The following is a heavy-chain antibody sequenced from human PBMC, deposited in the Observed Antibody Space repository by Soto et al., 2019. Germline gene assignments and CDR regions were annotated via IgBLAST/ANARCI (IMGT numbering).Heavy chain of an antibody. V-gene: IGHV3-30-3*01. J-gene: IGHJ4*02. Sequence: QVQLVESGGGVVQPGRSLRLSCAASGFTFSSYAMHWVRQAPGKGLEWVAVISYDGSNKYYADSVKGRFTISRDNSKNTLDLQMNSLRAEDTAVYYCAREVGKAVAGYYFDYWGQGTLVTVSS. CDR1: GFTFSSYA. D-gene: IGHD6-19*01. CDR2: ISYDGSNK. CDR3: AREVGKAVAGYYFDY.